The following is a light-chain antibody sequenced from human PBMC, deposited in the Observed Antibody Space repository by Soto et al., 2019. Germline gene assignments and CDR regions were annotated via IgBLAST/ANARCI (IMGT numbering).Light chain of an antibody. CDR3: AAWDESLSGRV. V-gene: IGLV1-47*01. Sequence: QSVLTQPPSASGTPGQRVTISCSGSSSNIGSNYVYWYQQLPATAPKLLIYRNNQRPSAVPARFSGSKSCTSASLAISGLRSEDEADYYCAAWDESLSGRVFGGGTKLTVL. J-gene: IGLJ2*01. CDR2: RNN. CDR1: SSNIGSNY.